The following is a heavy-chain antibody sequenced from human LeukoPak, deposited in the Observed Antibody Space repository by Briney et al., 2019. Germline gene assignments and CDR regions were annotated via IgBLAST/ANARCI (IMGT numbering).Heavy chain of an antibody. D-gene: IGHD2-15*01. CDR1: GFTFSFYS. J-gene: IGHJ4*02. CDR2: ISSSSSYI. Sequence: GGSLRLSCAASGFTFSFYSMNWVRQAPGKGLEWVSSISSSSSYIYYADSVKGRFTISRDNAKNSLYLQMNSLRAEDTAVYYCARVSVVVAAKHFDYWGQGTLVTVSS. CDR3: ARVSVVVAAKHFDY. V-gene: IGHV3-21*01.